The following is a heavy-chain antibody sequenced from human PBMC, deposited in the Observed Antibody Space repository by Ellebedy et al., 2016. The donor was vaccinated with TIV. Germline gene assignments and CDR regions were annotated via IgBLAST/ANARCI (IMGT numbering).Heavy chain of an antibody. CDR2: IWYDGSNK. CDR1: GFTFSSYG. V-gene: IGHV3-33*01. Sequence: PGGSLRLSCAASGFTFSSYGMHWVRQAPGKGLEWVAVIWYDGSNKYYADSVKGRFTISRDNSKNTLYLQMNSLRAEDTAVYYCARERGSSGYSPLDYYGMDVWGQGTTVTVSS. J-gene: IGHJ6*02. CDR3: ARERGSSGYSPLDYYGMDV. D-gene: IGHD3-22*01.